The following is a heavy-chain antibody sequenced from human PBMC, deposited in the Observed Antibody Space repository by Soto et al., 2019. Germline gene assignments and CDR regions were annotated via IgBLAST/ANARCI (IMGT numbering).Heavy chain of an antibody. Sequence: QVQLVESGGGVVQPGRSLRLSCAASGFTFSSYGMHWVRQAPGKGLEWVAVIWYDGSNKYYADSVKGRFTISRDNSKNTLYLQMNSLRAEDTAVYYCARDENYYDSSGTQRFDYWGQGTLVTVSS. CDR3: ARDENYYDSSGTQRFDY. CDR1: GFTFSSYG. CDR2: IWYDGSNK. V-gene: IGHV3-33*01. J-gene: IGHJ4*02. D-gene: IGHD3-22*01.